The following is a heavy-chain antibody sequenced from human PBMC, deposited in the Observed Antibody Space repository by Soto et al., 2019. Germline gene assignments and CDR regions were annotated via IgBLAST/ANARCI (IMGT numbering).Heavy chain of an antibody. CDR2: ISSSSSTI. CDR1: GFTFSSYI. D-gene: IGHD1-20*01. Sequence: LXLSCAPSGFTFSSYIMNWFRQAPGKGLEWVSYISSSSSTIYYADSVKGRFTISRDNAKNSLYLQMNSLRDEDTAVYYCAREANWKDYGMDVWGQGTTVNVSS. CDR3: AREANWKDYGMDV. V-gene: IGHV3-48*02. J-gene: IGHJ6*02.